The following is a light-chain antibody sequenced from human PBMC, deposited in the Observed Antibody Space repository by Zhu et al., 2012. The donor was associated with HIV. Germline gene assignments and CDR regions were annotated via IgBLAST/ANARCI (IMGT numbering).Light chain of an antibody. CDR2: DAS. J-gene: IGKJ3*01. CDR3: QQLNTYPLFT. Sequence: DVQLTQSPSFPSASVGDRVTITCRASESISRYLAWYQQKPGKAPKLLIYDASTLQSGVPSTFSGSGSGTEFTLTISSLQPEDFAIYYCQQLNTYPLFTFGPGTKVDIK. V-gene: IGKV1-9*01. CDR1: ESISRY.